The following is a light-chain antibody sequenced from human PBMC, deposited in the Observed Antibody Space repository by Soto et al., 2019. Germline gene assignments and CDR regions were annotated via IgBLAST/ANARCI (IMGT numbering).Light chain of an antibody. CDR2: GAS. Sequence: VMTQSPTTLSVSPGERATLSCRASHSVGSNLAWYQQNPGQAPRLLIYGASTRATGVTARFSGSGSATQFTLTISSLLSEDFGFYYCQQYKQWPVAFGGGTKVEIK. CDR3: QQYKQWPVA. J-gene: IGKJ4*01. CDR1: HSVGSN. V-gene: IGKV3-15*01.